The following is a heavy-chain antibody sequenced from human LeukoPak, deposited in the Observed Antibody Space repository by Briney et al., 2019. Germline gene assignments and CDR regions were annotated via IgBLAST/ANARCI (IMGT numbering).Heavy chain of an antibody. J-gene: IGHJ5*02. CDR3: ATEQDPANWFDP. V-gene: IGHV4-31*03. Sequence: PSQTLSLTCTVSGGSISSGGYYWSWIRQHPGKGLEWIGYIYYSGSTYHNPSLKSRVTISVDTSKNQFSLKLSSVTAADTAVYYCATEQDPANWFDPWGQGTLVTVSS. D-gene: IGHD1/OR15-1a*01. CDR1: GGSISSGGYY. CDR2: IYYSGST.